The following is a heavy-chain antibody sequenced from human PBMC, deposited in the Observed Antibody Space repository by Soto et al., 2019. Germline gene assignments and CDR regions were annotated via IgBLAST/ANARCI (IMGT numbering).Heavy chain of an antibody. CDR3: ARGGKGPAAKIRGAFYYYTMDV. CDR1: GGSISSGGNS. V-gene: IGHV4-30-2*01. D-gene: IGHD2-2*01. CDR2: IYHSGST. J-gene: IGHJ6*02. Sequence: TLSLTCAVSGGSISSGGNSWSWIRQPPGKGLEWIGYIYHSGSTYYKPSLKSRVTISVDRSKNQFSLKLSSVTAADTAVYYCARGGKGPAAKIRGAFYYYTMDVWGQGTTVTVSS.